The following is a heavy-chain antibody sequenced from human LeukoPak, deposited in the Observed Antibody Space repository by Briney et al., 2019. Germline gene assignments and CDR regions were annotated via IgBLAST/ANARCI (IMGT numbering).Heavy chain of an antibody. CDR3: TRRYSYGFDAFDI. V-gene: IGHV3-73*01. CDR1: GFTFSGSA. D-gene: IGHD5-18*01. CDR2: IRSKANSYAT. J-gene: IGHJ3*02. Sequence: GGSLRLSCAASGFTFSGSAMHWVRQPSGKGLEWVGRIRSKANSYATAYAASVKGRFTISRDDSKNTAYLQMNSLKTEDTAVYYCTRRYSYGFDAFDIWGQGTMVTVSS.